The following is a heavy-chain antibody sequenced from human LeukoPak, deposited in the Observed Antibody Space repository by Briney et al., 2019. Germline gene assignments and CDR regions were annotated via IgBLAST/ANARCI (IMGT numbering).Heavy chain of an antibody. V-gene: IGHV4-61*05. CDR3: ARRPGCSSGPNWFDP. CDR2: IYYSGST. J-gene: IGHJ5*02. D-gene: IGHD6-19*01. Sequence: SETLSLTCTVSGGSISSSSYYWSWIRQPPGKGLEWIGYIYYSGSTNYNPSLKSRVTISVDTSKNQFSLKLSSVTAADTAVYYCARRPGCSSGPNWFDPWGQGTLVTVSS. CDR1: GGSISSSSYY.